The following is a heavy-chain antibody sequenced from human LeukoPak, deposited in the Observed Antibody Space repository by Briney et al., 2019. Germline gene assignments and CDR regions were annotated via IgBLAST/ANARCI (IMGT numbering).Heavy chain of an antibody. CDR1: GGAFSSYA. Sequence: SVKVSCKASGGAFSSYAISWVRQAPGQGLEWMGRIIPIFGTANYAQKFQGRVTITTDESTSTAYMELSSLRSEDTAVYYCARDLGSSSPLDYWGQGTLVTVSS. D-gene: IGHD6-13*01. CDR3: ARDLGSSSPLDY. V-gene: IGHV1-69*05. CDR2: IIPIFGTA. J-gene: IGHJ4*02.